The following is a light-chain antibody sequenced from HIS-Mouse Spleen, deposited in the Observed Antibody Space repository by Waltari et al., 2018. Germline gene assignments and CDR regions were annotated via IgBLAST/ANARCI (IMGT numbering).Light chain of an antibody. V-gene: IGKV1-13*02. CDR3: QQFNSYPRALT. J-gene: IGKJ4*01. CDR1: QGISSA. CDR2: DAS. Sequence: IQLTQSPSSLSASVGDRVTITCRASQGISSALAWYQQKPGKAPKLLIYDASSLESGVPSRFSGSGSGTDFTLTISSLQPEDFATYYCQQFNSYPRALTFGGGTKVEIK.